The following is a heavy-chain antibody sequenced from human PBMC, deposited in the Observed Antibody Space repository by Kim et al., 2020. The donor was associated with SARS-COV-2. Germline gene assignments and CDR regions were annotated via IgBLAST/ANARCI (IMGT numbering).Heavy chain of an antibody. V-gene: IGHV3-7*03. D-gene: IGHD6-19*01. CDR3: TRDRNKGWTEVPNDY. J-gene: IGHJ4*02. Sequence: GGSLRLSCVASGFTFSNYWMGWVRQAPGKGLEWVASIRQDGGHTFYSDSVKGRFTISRDNAKDSLYLHMNSLRAEDTAMYYCTRDRNKGWTEVPNDYWGQGTLVTVSS. CDR1: GFTFSNYW. CDR2: IRQDGGHT.